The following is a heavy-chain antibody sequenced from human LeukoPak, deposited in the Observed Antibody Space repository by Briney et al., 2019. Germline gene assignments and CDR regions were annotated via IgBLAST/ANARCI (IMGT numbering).Heavy chain of an antibody. CDR1: GFIFNNYA. Sequence: GGSLRLSCAGSGFIFNNYAMHWVRQPPGKGLEWVSGISWNSGSIDYADSVKGRFTISRDNAKNSLYLQMNSLRVEDTAFYYCAKDNRRHYTSGPNPDSLHWGQGALVTVSS. D-gene: IGHD6-19*01. CDR2: ISWNSGSI. J-gene: IGHJ4*02. V-gene: IGHV3-9*01. CDR3: AKDNRRHYTSGPNPDSLH.